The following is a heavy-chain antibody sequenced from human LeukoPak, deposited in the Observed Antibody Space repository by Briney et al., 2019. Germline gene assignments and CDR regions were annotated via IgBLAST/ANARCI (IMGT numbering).Heavy chain of an antibody. D-gene: IGHD5-12*01. V-gene: IGHV3-48*03. J-gene: IGHJ4*02. CDR1: GFTFSSYE. CDR3: ASLFIVATIRDYFDY. Sequence: GGSLRLSCAASGFTFSSYEMNWVRQAPGKGLEWVSYISSSGSTIYYADSVKGRFTISRGNAKNSLYLQMNSLRAEDTAVYYCASLFIVATIRDYFDYWGQGTLVTVSS. CDR2: ISSSGSTI.